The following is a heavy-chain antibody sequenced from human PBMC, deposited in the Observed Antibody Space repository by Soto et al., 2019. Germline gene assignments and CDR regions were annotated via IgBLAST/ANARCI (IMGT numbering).Heavy chain of an antibody. D-gene: IGHD6-6*01. CDR1: AASISTYY. CDR3: AGDLGNIASPAARRGYDHYGIDV. J-gene: IGHJ6*01. Sequence: SQTLSLTCTVSAASISTYYWSWIPQPPGKGLEWIGYIYYSGSTNYNPSLKSRVTISVDTSKNQFSLKLSSVTAADTAVYYCAGDLGNIASPAARRGYDHYGIDV. CDR2: IYYSGST. V-gene: IGHV4-59*01.